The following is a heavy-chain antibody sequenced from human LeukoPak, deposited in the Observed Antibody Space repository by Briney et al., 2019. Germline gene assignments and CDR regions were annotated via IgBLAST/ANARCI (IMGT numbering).Heavy chain of an antibody. CDR1: GYTLTELS. Sequence: ASVEVSCKVSGYTLTELSMHWVRQAPGKGLEGMGGFDPEDGETIYAQKFQGRVTMTEDTSKDTAYMELSSVRYEDTAVYYCATGVLRSSHLGFDPWGQGTLVTVSS. CDR3: ATGVLRSSHLGFDP. J-gene: IGHJ5*02. CDR2: FDPEDGET. V-gene: IGHV1-24*01. D-gene: IGHD3-3*01.